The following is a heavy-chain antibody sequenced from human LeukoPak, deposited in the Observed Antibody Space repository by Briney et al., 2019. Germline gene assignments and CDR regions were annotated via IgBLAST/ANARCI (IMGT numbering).Heavy chain of an antibody. V-gene: IGHV3-33*01. CDR2: IWYDGSNR. D-gene: IGHD3-10*01. CDR1: GFTFRSYG. J-gene: IGHJ6*02. Sequence: PGGSLRLSCAASGFTFRSYGMHWVRQAPGKGLEWLAVIWYDGSNRYYADSVKGRFTISRDESRNTLYLRMDSLRAEDTAVYYCVRDLQKWHLLKREVVNYYGMDVWGQGTTVTVSS. CDR3: VRDLQKWHLLKREVVNYYGMDV.